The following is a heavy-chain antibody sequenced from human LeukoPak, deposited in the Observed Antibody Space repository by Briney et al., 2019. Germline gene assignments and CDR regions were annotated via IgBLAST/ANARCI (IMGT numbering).Heavy chain of an antibody. CDR1: GGSIRSYY. V-gene: IGHV4-59*01. Sequence: SETLSLTYAVSGGSIRSYYWNWVRQPPGKGLEWIGYMYYSGSTNYNPSLKSRVTISGDTSNNQFSLKLNSVTAADTAVYYCGGGGTYSQFDYWGQGTLVTVSS. CDR2: MYYSGST. J-gene: IGHJ4*02. CDR3: GGGGTYSQFDY. D-gene: IGHD1-26*01.